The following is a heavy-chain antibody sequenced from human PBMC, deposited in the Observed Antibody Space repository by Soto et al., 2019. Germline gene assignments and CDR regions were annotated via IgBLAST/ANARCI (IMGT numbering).Heavy chain of an antibody. Sequence: VQLVQSGGEVKKPGASVEVSCKASGYMFTTYGISWVRQAPGQGLEWMAWISAYNGNKKFAQRFQGRVTMTTDTSTTTVSMELRNLTSDDTAIYYCARTGGGLAARPLEYWGQGTLVTVSS. CDR1: GYMFTTYG. CDR3: ARTGGGLAARPLEY. V-gene: IGHV1-18*01. D-gene: IGHD6-6*01. CDR2: ISAYNGNK. J-gene: IGHJ4*02.